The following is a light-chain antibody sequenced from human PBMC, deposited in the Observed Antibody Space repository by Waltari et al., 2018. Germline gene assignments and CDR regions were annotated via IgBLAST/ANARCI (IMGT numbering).Light chain of an antibody. J-gene: IGKJ2*01. V-gene: IGKV4-1*01. CDR3: QQYYTSPYT. CDR1: QSYLYSSNNKKY. Sequence: DIVMTQSPDYLAVSLGERATINCKSSQSYLYSSNNKKYLAWYQQKPGQPPKLLIYWASTRESGVPDRFSGSGSGTDFTLSISSLQAEDVAVYYCQQYYTSPYTFGQGTKLEIK. CDR2: WAS.